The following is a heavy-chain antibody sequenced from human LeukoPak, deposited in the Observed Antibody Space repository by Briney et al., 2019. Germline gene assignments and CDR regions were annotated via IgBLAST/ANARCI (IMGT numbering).Heavy chain of an antibody. CDR2: MNPHGDYT. J-gene: IGHJ3*01. Sequence: ASVRVSCRASGYNFKSYDINWVRQATGQGLEWMGWMNPHGDYTGYAQKFQDRVTMTSDSSTTTAYMELTSLTSEDTALYYCARGLRDGLTGNDVLDVWGLGTMVIVTS. CDR1: GYNFKSYD. V-gene: IGHV1-8*01. D-gene: IGHD3-9*01. CDR3: ARGLRDGLTGNDVLDV.